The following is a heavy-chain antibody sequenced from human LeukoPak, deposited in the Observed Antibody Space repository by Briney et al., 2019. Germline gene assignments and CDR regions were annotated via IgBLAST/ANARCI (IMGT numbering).Heavy chain of an antibody. CDR1: GYTFTSYA. CDR2: IIPIFGTA. J-gene: IGHJ4*02. Sequence: GASVKVSCKASGYTFTSYAISWVRQAPGQGLEWMGGIIPIFGTANYAQKFQGRVTITADESTSTAYMELSSLRSEDTAVYYCAREPEMYYFDYWGQGTLVTVSS. CDR3: AREPEMYYFDY. V-gene: IGHV1-69*13.